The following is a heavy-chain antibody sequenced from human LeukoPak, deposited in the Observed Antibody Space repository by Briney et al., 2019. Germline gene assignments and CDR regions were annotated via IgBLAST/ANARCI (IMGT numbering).Heavy chain of an antibody. Sequence: SVKVSCKTSGGTFSIYAISWVRQAPGRGLEWMGGIIPIFGTTNYAQKFQGRVTITTDESTGTAYMELSSLRSEDTAVYYCARGLGEYFQHWGQGTLVTVSS. J-gene: IGHJ1*01. CDR2: IIPIFGTT. CDR1: GGTFSIYA. CDR3: ARGLGEYFQH. V-gene: IGHV1-69*05. D-gene: IGHD6-6*01.